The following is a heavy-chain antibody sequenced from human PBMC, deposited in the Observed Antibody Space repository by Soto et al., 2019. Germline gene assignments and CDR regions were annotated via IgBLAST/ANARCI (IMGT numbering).Heavy chain of an antibody. J-gene: IGHJ4*02. CDR3: ARDLSGYSSGYFDY. CDR2: IWYDGSNK. CDR1: GFTFSGYG. Sequence: GGSLRLSCAASGFTFSGYGMHWARQAPGKGLEWVAVIWYDGSNKYYADSVEGRFTISRDNSKNTLYLQMNSLRAEDTAVYYCARDLSGYSSGYFDYWGQGTLVTVSS. V-gene: IGHV3-33*01. D-gene: IGHD6-19*01.